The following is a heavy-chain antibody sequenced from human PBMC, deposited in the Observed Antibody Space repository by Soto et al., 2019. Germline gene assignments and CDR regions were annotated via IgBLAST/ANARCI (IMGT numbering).Heavy chain of an antibody. V-gene: IGHV4-59*12. J-gene: IGHJ4*02. CDR3: ARVMAFFWSGSLLYFDY. D-gene: IGHD3-3*01. CDR1: GGSISSYY. Sequence: PSETLSLTCTVSGGSISSYYWSWIRQPPGKGLEWIGYIYYNGNTNYNPSLKSRVTMSVDTSKNQFSLKLSSVTAADTAVYYCARVMAFFWSGSLLYFDYGAQETLVTVSS. CDR2: IYYNGNT.